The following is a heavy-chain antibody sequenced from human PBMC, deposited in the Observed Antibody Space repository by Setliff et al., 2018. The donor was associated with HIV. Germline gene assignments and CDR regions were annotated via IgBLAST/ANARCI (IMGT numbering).Heavy chain of an antibody. D-gene: IGHD2-21*01. CDR2: MNPSTGEV. CDR1: GYSFTAYQ. J-gene: IGHJ4*02. Sequence: VSCKTFGYSFTAYQINWVRQATGQALEWMAWMNPSTGEVGYAQKFQGRLAMTRDSSANIAYMELRGLRSEDTAIYYCARPSHVYGDNGPLGYWGQGTLVTVSS. CDR3: ARPSHVYGDNGPLGY. V-gene: IGHV1-8*01.